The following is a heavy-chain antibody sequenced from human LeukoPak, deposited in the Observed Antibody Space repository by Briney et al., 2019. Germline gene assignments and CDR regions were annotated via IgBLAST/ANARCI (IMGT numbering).Heavy chain of an antibody. CDR2: IGGSGDKT. D-gene: IGHD6-19*01. V-gene: IGHV3-23*01. CDR3: VRRGDASSGWGDHDY. J-gene: IGHJ4*02. CDR1: GFPFNRNP. Sequence: GGPLRLSCAASGFPFNRNPISWVPQAPGKGLEWVSTIGGSGDKTFYADSVKGRFTISRDNSKNMLHLQMSSLTGEDTALYYCVRRGDASSGWGDHDYWGQGALVTVSS.